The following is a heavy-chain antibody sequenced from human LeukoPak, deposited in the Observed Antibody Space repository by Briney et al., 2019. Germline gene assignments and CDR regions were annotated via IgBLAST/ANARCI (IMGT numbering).Heavy chain of an antibody. Sequence: GASVKVSCKASGYTFTSYYMHWVRQAPGQGLEWMGWINPNSGGTNYAQKFQGRVTMTRDTSISTAYMELSRLRSDDTAVYYCARDVKYQPPPRDYWGQGTLVTVSS. J-gene: IGHJ4*02. V-gene: IGHV1-2*02. CDR1: GYTFTSYY. D-gene: IGHD2-2*01. CDR3: ARDVKYQPPPRDY. CDR2: INPNSGGT.